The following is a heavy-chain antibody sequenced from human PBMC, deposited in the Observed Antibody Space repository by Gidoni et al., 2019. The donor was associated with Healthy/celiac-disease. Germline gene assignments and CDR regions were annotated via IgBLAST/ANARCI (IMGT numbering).Heavy chain of an antibody. V-gene: IGHV3-21*01. D-gene: IGHD1-26*01. CDR1: GFISSSHS. Sequence: EVQLVESGGGLVKPGGSLRPSFAASGFISSSHSMNWVRKAPGKGLEWVSSISSSSSYIYYADSVKGRFTITRDNAKNSLYLQMNSLRGEDTAVYYCARVKVGATAPGGLDYWGQGTLVTVSS. CDR3: ARVKVGATAPGGLDY. J-gene: IGHJ4*02. CDR2: ISSSSSYI.